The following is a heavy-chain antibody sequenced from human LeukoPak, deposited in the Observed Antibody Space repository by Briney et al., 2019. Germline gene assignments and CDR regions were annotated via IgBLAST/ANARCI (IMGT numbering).Heavy chain of an antibody. CDR3: AAHYYDSSGYYPSDY. Sequence: GASVKVSCKASGYTFTSYDINWVRQATGQGLEWMGWMNPNSGNTGYAQKFQGRVTMTRNTSISTAYMELSSLRSEDTAVYYCAAHYYDSSGYYPSDYWGQGTLVTVSS. J-gene: IGHJ4*02. D-gene: IGHD3-22*01. CDR2: MNPNSGNT. CDR1: GYTFTSYD. V-gene: IGHV1-8*01.